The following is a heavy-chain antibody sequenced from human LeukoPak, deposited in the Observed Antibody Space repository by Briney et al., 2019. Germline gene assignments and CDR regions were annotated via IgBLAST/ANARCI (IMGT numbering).Heavy chain of an antibody. CDR1: GGSFSNYS. CDR2: IYSSGST. J-gene: IGHJ5*02. Sequence: PSETLSLTCTVSGGSFSNYSWSWIRQPAGKGLEWIGRIYSSGSTNYNPSLKSRVTMSIDTSKNQFSLRLSSVTAADTAFYYCARSSPYDSRFDPWGQGTLVTVSS. D-gene: IGHD3-22*01. V-gene: IGHV4-4*07. CDR3: ARSSPYDSRFDP.